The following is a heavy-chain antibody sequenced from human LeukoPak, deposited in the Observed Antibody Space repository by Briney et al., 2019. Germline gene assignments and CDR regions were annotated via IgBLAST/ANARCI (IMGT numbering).Heavy chain of an antibody. Sequence: SNKYYADSVKGRFTISRDNSKNTLYLQMNSLRAEDTAVYYCARELMQLVHPYCYYGMDVWGQGTTVTVSS. V-gene: IGHV3-30-3*01. J-gene: IGHJ6*02. D-gene: IGHD6-13*01. CDR3: ARELMQLVHPYCYYGMDV. CDR2: SNK.